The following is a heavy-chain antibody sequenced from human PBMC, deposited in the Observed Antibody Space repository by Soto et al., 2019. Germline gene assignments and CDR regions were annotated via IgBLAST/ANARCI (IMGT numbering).Heavy chain of an antibody. V-gene: IGHV4-59*08. CDR2: ISYTGST. CDR3: ARHYPIGNNWNYFDY. J-gene: IGHJ4*02. Sequence: SETLSLTCSVSGGSLSSYYWGWIRQPPGKGLEWIGYISYTGSTDYSPSLKSRVTISVDTSKNQFSLKVRSVTAADTAIYFCARHYPIGNNWNYFDYWGRGTLVTVSS. CDR1: GGSLSSYY. D-gene: IGHD1-1*01.